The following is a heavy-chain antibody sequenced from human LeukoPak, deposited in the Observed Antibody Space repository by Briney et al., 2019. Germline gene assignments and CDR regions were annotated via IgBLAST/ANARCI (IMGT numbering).Heavy chain of an antibody. CDR2: IYYSGST. CDR3: ARVLPAAIPNWFDP. Sequence: PSETLSLTCTVSGGSISSSSYYWGWIRQPPGKGLEWIGSIYYSGSTYYNPSLKSRVTISVDTSKNQFSLKLSSVTAADTAVYYCARVLPAAIPNWFDPWGQGTLVTVSA. J-gene: IGHJ5*02. D-gene: IGHD2-2*01. V-gene: IGHV4-39*07. CDR1: GGSISSSSYY.